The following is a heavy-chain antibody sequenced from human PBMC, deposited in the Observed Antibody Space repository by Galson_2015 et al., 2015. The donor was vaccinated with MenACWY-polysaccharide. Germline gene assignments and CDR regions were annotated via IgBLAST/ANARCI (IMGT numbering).Heavy chain of an antibody. CDR3: VRDNGGIDY. CDR1: GFTFSSYS. CDR2: ISSTGNII. V-gene: IGHV3-48*04. J-gene: IGHJ4*02. Sequence: SLRLSCAASGFTFSSYSMNWVRQAPGRGLEWVSYISSTGNIIYDADSVKGRFTISRDNAKNTLYLQMKSLRAEDTAVYYCVRDNGGIDYWGQGTLVTVSS. D-gene: IGHD3-16*01.